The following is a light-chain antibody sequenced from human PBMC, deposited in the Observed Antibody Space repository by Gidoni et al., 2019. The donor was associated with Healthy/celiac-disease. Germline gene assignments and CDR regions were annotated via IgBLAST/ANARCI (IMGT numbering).Light chain of an antibody. J-gene: IGKJ1*01. V-gene: IGKV3-20*01. Sequence: EIVLTQSPGTLSLSPGERATLSCRASQSVSSSYLAWYQQKPGQAPRLIIYGASSRATGIPDRFSGSGSGTDFTLTISRLEPEDFAVYYCQQYGSSTGTFXXXTKVEIK. CDR2: GAS. CDR1: QSVSSSY. CDR3: QQYGSSTGT.